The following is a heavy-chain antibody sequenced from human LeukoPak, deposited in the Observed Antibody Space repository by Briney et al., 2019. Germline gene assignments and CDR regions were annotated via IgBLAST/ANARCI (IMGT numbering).Heavy chain of an antibody. D-gene: IGHD1-1*01. Sequence: PSETLSLTCTVSGGSISSYYWSWIRQPPGKGLEWIGYIYYSGSTNYNPSLKSRVTISVDTSKNQFSLKLSSVTAADTAVYYCARLDDSTFDYGGQGTLVTVSS. J-gene: IGHJ4*02. CDR1: GGSISSYY. CDR2: IYYSGST. V-gene: IGHV4-59*08. CDR3: ARLDDSTFDY.